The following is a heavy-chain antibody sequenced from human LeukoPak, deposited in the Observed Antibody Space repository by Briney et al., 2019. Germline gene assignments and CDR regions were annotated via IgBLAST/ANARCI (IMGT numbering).Heavy chain of an antibody. CDR3: ARGRKTTTVTRNYYYCYYMDV. CDR2: IIPIFGTA. Sequence: SVKVSCKASGGTFSSYAISWVRQAPGQGLEWMGGIIPIFGTANYAQRFQGRVTITADESTSTAYMELSSLRSEDTAVYYCARGRKTTTVTRNYYYCYYMDVWGKGTTVTVSS. CDR1: GGTFSSYA. J-gene: IGHJ6*03. D-gene: IGHD4-17*01. V-gene: IGHV1-69*01.